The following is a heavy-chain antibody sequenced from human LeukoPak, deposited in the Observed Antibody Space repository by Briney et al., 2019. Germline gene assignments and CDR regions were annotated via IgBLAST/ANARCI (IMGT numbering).Heavy chain of an antibody. J-gene: IGHJ3*02. Sequence: PSETLSLTCTVSGGSISSSYWSWIRQPPGKGLEWIGDIYNSGSANYHPSLKSRVTISVDTSKNQFSLKLSSVTAADTAVYYCARAFGGLDAFDIWGQGTIVTVSS. CDR1: GGSISSSY. D-gene: IGHD4-23*01. V-gene: IGHV4-59*01. CDR3: ARAFGGLDAFDI. CDR2: IYNSGSA.